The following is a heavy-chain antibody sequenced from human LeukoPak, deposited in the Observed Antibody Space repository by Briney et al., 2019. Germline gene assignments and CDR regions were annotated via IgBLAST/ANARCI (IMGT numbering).Heavy chain of an antibody. CDR2: IIPIFGIA. CDR3: ARARVVVAATDGMDV. Sequence: PSVKVSCKASGGTFSSYAISWVRQAPGQGLEWMGRIIPIFGIANYAQKFQGRVTITADKSTSTAYMELSSLRSEDTAVYYCARARVVVAATDGMDVWGQGTTVTVSS. CDR1: GGTFSSYA. V-gene: IGHV1-69*04. J-gene: IGHJ6*02. D-gene: IGHD2-15*01.